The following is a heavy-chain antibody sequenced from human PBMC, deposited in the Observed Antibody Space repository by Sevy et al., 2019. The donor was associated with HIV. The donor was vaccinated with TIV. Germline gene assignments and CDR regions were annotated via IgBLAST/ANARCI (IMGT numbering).Heavy chain of an antibody. CDR1: GYSISSGYW. CDR2: IHYTGTT. D-gene: IGHD7-27*01. CDR3: ASHDWGREDY. Sequence: SETLSLTCVVSGYSISSGYWWDWFRRPPGKGLGWIGAIHYTGTTQYTPSLNRRVTVSADTSKNQFSLRLSSMTAADTAVYYCASHDWGREDYWGQGTLVTVSS. J-gene: IGHJ4*02. V-gene: IGHV4-38-2*01.